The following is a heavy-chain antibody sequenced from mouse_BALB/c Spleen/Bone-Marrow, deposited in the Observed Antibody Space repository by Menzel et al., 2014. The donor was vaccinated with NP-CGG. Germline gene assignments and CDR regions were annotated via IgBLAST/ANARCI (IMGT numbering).Heavy chain of an antibody. Sequence: EVKLVESGPELVKPGASVKISCKASGYSFTGYFMNWVMQSHGKSLEWIGRINPYNGDTFYNQKFKGKATLTVDKSSSTAHMELRSLASEDSAVYYCASSSITTAYYFDYWGQGTTLTVSS. J-gene: IGHJ2*01. V-gene: IGHV1-20*02. CDR2: INPYNGDT. CDR3: ASSSITTAYYFDY. CDR1: GYSFTGYF. D-gene: IGHD1-2*01.